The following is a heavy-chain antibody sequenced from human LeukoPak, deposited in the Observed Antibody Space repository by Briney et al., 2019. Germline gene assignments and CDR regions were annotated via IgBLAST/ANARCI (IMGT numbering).Heavy chain of an antibody. CDR2: ISSNGGST. CDR3: ARDKSARNRGIVGATVDY. Sequence: GGSLRLSCAASGFTFSSYAMHWVRQAPGKGLEYVSAISSNGGSTYYANSVKGRFTISRDNSKNTLYLQMGSLRAEDMAVYYCARDKSARNRGIVGATVDYWGQGTLVTVSS. J-gene: IGHJ4*02. D-gene: IGHD1-26*01. V-gene: IGHV3-64*01. CDR1: GFTFSSYA.